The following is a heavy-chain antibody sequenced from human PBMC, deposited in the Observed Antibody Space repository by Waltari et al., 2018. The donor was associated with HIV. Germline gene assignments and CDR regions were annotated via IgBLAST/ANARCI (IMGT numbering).Heavy chain of an antibody. Sequence: EVQLVESGGGLVQPEGSLSLSGSASGFTFSRYWMRWVRQAPGKGLEWLANIKEDGSEKYYVDSVKGRFTSSRDNAKNSLYLQMNSLRPEDTAVYYCARDGSGSYRYYFDSWGQGTLVTVSS. J-gene: IGHJ4*02. CDR2: IKEDGSEK. CDR3: ARDGSGSYRYYFDS. D-gene: IGHD3-10*01. CDR1: GFTFSRYW. V-gene: IGHV3-7*01.